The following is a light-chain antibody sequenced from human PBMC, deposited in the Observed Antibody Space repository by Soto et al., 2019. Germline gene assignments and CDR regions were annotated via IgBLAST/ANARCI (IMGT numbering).Light chain of an antibody. CDR3: QQRSNWPST. V-gene: IGKV3-11*01. CDR1: QSVSSS. CDR2: DAS. J-gene: IGKJ2*01. Sequence: DIVLTQSPATLSLSPGERATLSCRASQSVSSSLAWYQQKPGQAPRLLIYDASNRATGIPARFSGSGSGTDFTLTISSLEPEDFAVYYCQQRSNWPSTFGQGTKLELK.